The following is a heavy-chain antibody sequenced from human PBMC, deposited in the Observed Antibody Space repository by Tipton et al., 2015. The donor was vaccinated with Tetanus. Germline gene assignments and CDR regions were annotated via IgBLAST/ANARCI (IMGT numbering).Heavy chain of an antibody. V-gene: IGHV3-72*01. CDR2: IRSVSNTYTT. CDR1: GFKFSDHY. D-gene: IGHD3-16*01. CDR3: ARPLTSVAFGGFAFDV. Sequence: SLRLSCVASGFKFSDHYMDWVRQAPGKGLEWVGRIRSVSNTYTTQYAPPVRDRCSITIDDSTRSLFLQMSSLKTEDTAMYYCARPLTSVAFGGFAFDVWGQGTLVTVSS. J-gene: IGHJ3*01.